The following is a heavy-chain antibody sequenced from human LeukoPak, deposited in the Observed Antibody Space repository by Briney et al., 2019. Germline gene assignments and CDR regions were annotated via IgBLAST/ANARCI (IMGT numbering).Heavy chain of an antibody. CDR2: IYYSGST. J-gene: IGHJ4*02. CDR3: ARGTLYDSSGQTFDY. D-gene: IGHD3-22*01. CDR1: GGSLSSYY. V-gene: IGHV4-59*01. Sequence: SETLSLTCTASGGSLSSYYWNWIRQPPGKGLEWIGYIYYSGSTNYNPSLKSRVTISVDTSKNQFSLKLSSVTAADTAVYYCARGTLYDSSGQTFDYWGQGTLVTVSS.